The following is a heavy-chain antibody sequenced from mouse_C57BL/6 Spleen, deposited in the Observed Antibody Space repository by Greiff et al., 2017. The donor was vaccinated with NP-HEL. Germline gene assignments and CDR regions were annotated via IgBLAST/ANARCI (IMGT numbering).Heavy chain of an antibody. CDR3: ARSPFDYGSSHWFAY. Sequence: VQLQQSGAELVRPGASVKLSCKASGYTFTDYYINWVKQRPGQGLEWIARIYPGSGNTYYNEKFKGKATLTAEKSSSTAYMQLSSLTSEDSAVYFCARSPFDYGSSHWFAYWGQGTLVTVSA. CDR2: IYPGSGNT. J-gene: IGHJ3*01. D-gene: IGHD1-1*01. V-gene: IGHV1-76*01. CDR1: GYTFTDYY.